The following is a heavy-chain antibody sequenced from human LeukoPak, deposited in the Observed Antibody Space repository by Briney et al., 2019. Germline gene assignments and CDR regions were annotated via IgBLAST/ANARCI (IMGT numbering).Heavy chain of an antibody. CDR3: AREGRVAARPFDY. V-gene: IGHV4-38-2*02. CDR2: IYHSGST. D-gene: IGHD6-6*01. CDR1: GYSISSGYY. J-gene: IGHJ4*02. Sequence: SETLSLTCTVSGYSISSGYYWGWIRQPPGKGLEWIGSIYHSGSTNYNPSLKSRVTISVDTSKNQFSLKLSSVTAADTAVYYCAREGRVAARPFDYWGQGTLVTVSS.